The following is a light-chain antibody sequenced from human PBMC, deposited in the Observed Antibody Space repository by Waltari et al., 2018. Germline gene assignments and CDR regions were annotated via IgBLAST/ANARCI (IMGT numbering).Light chain of an antibody. J-gene: IGLJ3*02. CDR1: NIESAS. V-gene: IGLV3-21*02. CDR2: DDS. CDR3: QLWDTSNDRVV. Sequence: SIMLSQPPSMSVAPGQTARITSGGNNIESASAHRYQQKPGQAPLVVLYDDSARPSGIPRRFSGSNSGNKATLTISRVEAGDEADYYCQLWDTSNDRVVFGGGT.